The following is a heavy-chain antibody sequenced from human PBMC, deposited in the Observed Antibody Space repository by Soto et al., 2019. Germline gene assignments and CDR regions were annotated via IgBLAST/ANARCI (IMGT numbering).Heavy chain of an antibody. CDR3: ARGRGWEYYYMDV. CDR1: GFTVSSNY. J-gene: IGHJ6*03. D-gene: IGHD3-22*01. V-gene: IGHV3-53*04. Sequence: EVQLVESGGGLVQPGGSLRLSCAASGFTVSSNYMSWVRQAPGKGLEWVSVIYSDGSTYYADSVKGGFIISRHNSKNTLYLQMNSLRTEDTAVYYCARGRGWEYYYMDVWGKGTTVTVSS. CDR2: IYSDGST.